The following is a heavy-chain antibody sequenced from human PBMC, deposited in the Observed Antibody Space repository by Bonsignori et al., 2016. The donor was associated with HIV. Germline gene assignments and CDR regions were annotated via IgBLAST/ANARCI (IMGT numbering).Heavy chain of an antibody. J-gene: IGHJ4*02. Sequence: WIRQPPGKGLEWVSSISSGDSYIYYADSVKGRFTISRDNAKNSLFLQMNSLRAEDTAVYYCARHLSGYDSGGDYWGQGTLVTVSS. CDR3: ARHLSGYDSGGDY. V-gene: IGHV3-21*01. D-gene: IGHD5-12*01. CDR2: ISSGDSYI.